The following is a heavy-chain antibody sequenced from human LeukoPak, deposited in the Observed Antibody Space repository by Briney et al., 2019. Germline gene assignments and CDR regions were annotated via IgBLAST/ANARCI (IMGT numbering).Heavy chain of an antibody. V-gene: IGHV3-9*01. Sequence: GRSLRLSCAASGFIFDDFSMFWVRQVPGKGLEWVSSITWHGRSTAYADSVRGRFTISRDNAEYSLYLQMNSLRPEDTAFYYCTKATTRRVPAATIDSWGQGTLVTVSS. J-gene: IGHJ4*02. CDR2: ITWHGRST. CDR1: GFIFDDFS. D-gene: IGHD6-13*01. CDR3: TKATTRRVPAATIDS.